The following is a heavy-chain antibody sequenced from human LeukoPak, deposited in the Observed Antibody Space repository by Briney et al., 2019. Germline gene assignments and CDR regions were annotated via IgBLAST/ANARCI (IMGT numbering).Heavy chain of an antibody. CDR1: GFTFSNYA. D-gene: IGHD2-21*02. CDR2: ISYDGSNK. Sequence: GGSLRLSCAASGFTFSNYAMHWVRQAPGKGLEWVAVISYDGSNKYYVDSVKGRFTISRDNSKNTLYLHMSSLRAEDTAVYYCARGDYLYCSGDCYDLDYWGQGTLVTVSS. J-gene: IGHJ4*02. CDR3: ARGDYLYCSGDCYDLDY. V-gene: IGHV3-30-3*01.